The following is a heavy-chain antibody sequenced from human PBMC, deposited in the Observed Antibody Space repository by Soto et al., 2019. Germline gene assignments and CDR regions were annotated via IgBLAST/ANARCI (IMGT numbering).Heavy chain of an antibody. D-gene: IGHD2-15*01. J-gene: IGHJ3*01. CDR3: ARPASGGSRDAFDV. CDR1: GYKFTTFW. CDR2: IDPTDSFT. Sequence: PGESLKISCKASGYKFTTFWLNWVRQTPGKGLEWLGRIDPTDSFTNYSPPFEGHVTISVDRSISTAYLQWNSLQASDTAIYYCARPASGGSRDAFDVWGQGTTFTVSS. V-gene: IGHV5-10-1*01.